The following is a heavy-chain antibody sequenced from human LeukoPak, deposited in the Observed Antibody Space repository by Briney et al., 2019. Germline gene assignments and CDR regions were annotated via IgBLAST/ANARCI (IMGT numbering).Heavy chain of an antibody. D-gene: IGHD2-2*02. CDR2: VYYGGST. V-gene: IGHV4-39*07. CDR3: AREDRYCSSTSCYTWDY. CDR1: GNSISSTNYF. Sequence: PSETLSLTCTVSGNSISSTNYFWAWIRQPPGKGLEWIGSVYYGGSTYSNPSLKSRVTISVDTSKNQFSLNLSSVTAADTAVYHCAREDRYCSSTSCYTWDYWGQGTLVTVSS. J-gene: IGHJ4*02.